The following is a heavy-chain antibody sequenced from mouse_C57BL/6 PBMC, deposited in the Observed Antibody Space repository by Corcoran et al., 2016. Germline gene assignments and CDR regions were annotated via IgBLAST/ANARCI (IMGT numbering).Heavy chain of an antibody. CDR1: GYTFTDYY. D-gene: IGHD4-1*01. J-gene: IGHJ3*01. CDR3: ARLTGTWLAY. CDR2: INPNNGGT. V-gene: IGHV1-26*01. Sequence: EVQLQQSGPELVKPGASVKISCKASGYTFTDYYMNWVKQSHGKSLEWIGDINPNNGGTSYNQKFKGKATLTVDKSSSTAYMELRSLTSEDSAVYYCARLTGTWLAYWGQGTLVTVSA.